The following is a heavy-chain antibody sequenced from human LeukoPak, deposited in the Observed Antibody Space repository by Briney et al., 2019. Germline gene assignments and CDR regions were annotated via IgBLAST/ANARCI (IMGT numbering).Heavy chain of an antibody. Sequence: GGSLSLSCAASGFTFGSYSMNWVRQAPGKGLEWVSSISSSSSYIYYADSVKGRFTISRDNAKNSLYLQMNSLRAEDTAVYYCARVAQGVTLGDTAMWYWGQGTLVTVSS. V-gene: IGHV3-21*01. CDR2: ISSSSSYI. CDR3: ARVAQGVTLGDTAMWY. D-gene: IGHD5-18*01. CDR1: GFTFGSYS. J-gene: IGHJ4*02.